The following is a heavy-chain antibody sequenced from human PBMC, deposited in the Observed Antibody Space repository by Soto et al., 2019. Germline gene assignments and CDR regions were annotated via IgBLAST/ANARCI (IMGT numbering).Heavy chain of an antibody. D-gene: IGHD5-12*01. V-gene: IGHV4-59*01. CDR1: GGSISSYY. Sequence: SETLSLTCTVSGGSISSYYWSWIRQPPGKGLEWIGYIYYSGSTNYNPPLKSRVTISVDTSKNQFSLKLSSVTAADTAVYYCASMSISWPKGYAFDIWGQGTMVTVSS. CDR3: ASMSISWPKGYAFDI. CDR2: IYYSGST. J-gene: IGHJ3*02.